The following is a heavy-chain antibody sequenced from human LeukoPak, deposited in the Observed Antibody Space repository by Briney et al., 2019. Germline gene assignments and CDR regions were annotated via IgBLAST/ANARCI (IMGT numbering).Heavy chain of an antibody. CDR3: ARVIAVAGQYYFDY. J-gene: IGHJ4*02. CDR2: ISSSGSTI. Sequence: KLGGSLRLSSATSGFTSSDYYMSWIRTVPGKSLAWLPYISSSGSTIYYADSVKGRFTISRDNAKNSLYLQMNSLRAEDTAVYYCARVIAVAGQYYFDYWGQGTLVTVSS. CDR1: GFTSSDYY. D-gene: IGHD6-19*01. V-gene: IGHV3-11*01.